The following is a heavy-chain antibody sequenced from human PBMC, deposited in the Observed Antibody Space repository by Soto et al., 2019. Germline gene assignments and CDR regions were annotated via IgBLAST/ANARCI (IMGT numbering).Heavy chain of an antibody. D-gene: IGHD3-10*01. Sequence: QVQLVESGGGVVQPGRSLRLSCAASGFTFSSYGMHWVRQAPGKGLEWVAVISYDGSNKYYADSVKGRFTISRDNSKNPRLLKNSSRSAETTAVYYCANGLRGSSTDAPRSGPWGQGTLVTVSS. CDR2: ISYDGSNK. CDR3: ANGLRGSSTDAPRSGP. J-gene: IGHJ5*02. V-gene: IGHV3-30*18. CDR1: GFTFSSYG.